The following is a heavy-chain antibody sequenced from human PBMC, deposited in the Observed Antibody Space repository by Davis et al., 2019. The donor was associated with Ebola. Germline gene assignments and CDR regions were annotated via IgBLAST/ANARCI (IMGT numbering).Heavy chain of an antibody. CDR1: GGTFSSYA. Sequence: SVKVSCKASGGTFSSYAISWVRQAPGQGLEWMGRIIPILGIANYAQKFQGRVTITADKSTSTAYMELSSLRSEDTAVYYCARHIPITNFDYWGQGTLVTVSS. V-gene: IGHV1-69*04. CDR2: IIPILGIA. J-gene: IGHJ4*02. D-gene: IGHD3-10*01. CDR3: ARHIPITNFDY.